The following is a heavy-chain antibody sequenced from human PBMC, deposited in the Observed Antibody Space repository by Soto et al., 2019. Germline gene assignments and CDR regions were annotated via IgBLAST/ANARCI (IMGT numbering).Heavy chain of an antibody. V-gene: IGHV4-31*03. CDR2: THYSGST. J-gene: IGHJ6*02. CDR1: GGSISSGGYY. D-gene: IGHD3-22*01. CDR3: ARSNYYDSSAYSFYYYYYGMDV. Sequence: TSQTLSLTCSVSGGSISSGGYYWSWIRQHPGKGLEWIGYTHYSGSTYYNPSLKSRVTILVDTSKNQPSLKLSSVPAADTAVYYCARSNYYDSSAYSFYYYYYGMDVWGQGTTVT.